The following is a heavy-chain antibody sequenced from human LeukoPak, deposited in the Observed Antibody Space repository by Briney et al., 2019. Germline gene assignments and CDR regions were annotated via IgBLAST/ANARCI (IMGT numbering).Heavy chain of an antibody. CDR3: ARQTGDDALDI. J-gene: IGHJ3*02. V-gene: IGHV1-2*02. CDR2: ISPHSGFT. CDR1: GYTLTGHY. Sequence: GASVKVSCKASGYTLTGHYIHWVRQAPGQGLDWMGWISPHSGFTMYPQRFKGRVTMTTDTYISTAFLEVRRMRSDDTAEYYCARQTGDDALDIWGQGTMITVYS. D-gene: IGHD7-27*01.